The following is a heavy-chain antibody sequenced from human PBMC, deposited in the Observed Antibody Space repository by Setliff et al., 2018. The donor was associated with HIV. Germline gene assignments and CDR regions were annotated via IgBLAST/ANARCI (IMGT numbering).Heavy chain of an antibody. J-gene: IGHJ4*02. CDR2: ISHSGSPT. CDR3: VSVITVLRLYEWSYYFDY. V-gene: IGHV3-11*01. D-gene: IGHD3-3*01. Sequence: LRLSCSVSGFSFSDNYMGWIRLAPGKGLEWISSISHSGSPTHYADSVKGRFTISRDNAKKSLYLEMNRLRVDDTAVYYGVSVITVLRLYEWSYYFDYWGQGTLVTVSS. CDR1: GFSFSDNY.